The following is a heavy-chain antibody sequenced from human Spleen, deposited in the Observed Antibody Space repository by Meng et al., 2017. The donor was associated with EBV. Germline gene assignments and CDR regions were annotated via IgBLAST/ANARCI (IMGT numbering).Heavy chain of an antibody. CDR1: GSSTSTFGVG. CDR2: IYRDDDK. CDR3: VHIREGYNLIDY. J-gene: IGHJ4*02. V-gene: IGHV2-5*02. D-gene: IGHD5-24*01. Sequence: PLVESGPPLVKPTQPLPLNITFCGSSTSTFGVGVVWIRQPPAKDLEWLALIYRDDDKRYSPSLKSRLTITKDTSKNQVVLTTTNMGPVDTATYSYVHIREGYNLIDYWGQGTLVTVSS.